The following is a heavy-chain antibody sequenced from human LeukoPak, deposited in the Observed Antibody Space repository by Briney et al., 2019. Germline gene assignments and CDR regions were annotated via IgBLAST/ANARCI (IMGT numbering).Heavy chain of an antibody. D-gene: IGHD2-2*01. Sequence: GGSLRLSCAASGLTFSEYYMRWLRPAPGKGLEWVSSISSSSRYIYYADSVKGRFTLSRDNAKNSLYLQMNSLSAEDTAVYYCARVSIVVVPAAVPHMDVWGKGTTVTVSS. J-gene: IGHJ6*03. V-gene: IGHV3-11*06. CDR1: GLTFSEYY. CDR3: ARVSIVVVPAAVPHMDV. CDR2: ISSSSRYI.